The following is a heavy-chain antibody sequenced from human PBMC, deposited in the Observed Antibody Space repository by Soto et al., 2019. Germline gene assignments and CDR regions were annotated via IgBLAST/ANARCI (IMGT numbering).Heavy chain of an antibody. J-gene: IGHJ5*02. CDR1: GGMFSDYT. Sequence: QVQLVQSGAVVKKPGSSVTVSCKASGGMFSDYTISWVRQAPGQGLEWMGGIIPIFGGPHYAQKFQGRVTITADKPTSAVYLELGDLTSEGTDVYYCGKKGGGASIDFWRANWFDPWGQGTLVTVSS. V-gene: IGHV1-69*06. CDR3: GKKGGGASIDFWRANWFDP. CDR2: IIPIFGGP. D-gene: IGHD3-3*01.